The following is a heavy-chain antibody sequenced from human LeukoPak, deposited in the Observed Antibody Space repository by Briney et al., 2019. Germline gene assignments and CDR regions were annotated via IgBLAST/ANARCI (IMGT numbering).Heavy chain of an antibody. Sequence: AASVKVSCKDSGYTSTVYYMHWVRQAPGQGLEWMGRINLNSGGTNYAQTFQGSVNMTRDTTNSTPYMEMSRLRSDDTAVYYCARDRTTYGRWAFDIWGQGTMVTPSS. CDR2: INLNSGGT. CDR3: ARDRTTYGRWAFDI. CDR1: GYTSTVYY. J-gene: IGHJ3*02. V-gene: IGHV1-2*06. D-gene: IGHD1-1*01.